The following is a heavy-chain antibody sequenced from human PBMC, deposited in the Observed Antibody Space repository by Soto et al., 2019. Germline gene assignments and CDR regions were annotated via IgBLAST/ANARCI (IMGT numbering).Heavy chain of an antibody. V-gene: IGHV3-53*01. Sequence: GGSLRLSCAASGFTVSGDYVSLVRQAPGKGLECVSVIHFGGNTYYADSVKGRFTVSRDNSKNTLYLQMNSLRVEDTAIYFCTKVSPLRLVHDFWGQGSLVTVS. CDR1: GFTVSGDY. CDR3: TKVSPLRLVHDF. J-gene: IGHJ5*01. CDR2: IHFGGNT. D-gene: IGHD6-19*01.